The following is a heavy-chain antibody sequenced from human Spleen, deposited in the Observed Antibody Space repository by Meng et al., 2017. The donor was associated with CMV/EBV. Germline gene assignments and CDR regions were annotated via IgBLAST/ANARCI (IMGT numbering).Heavy chain of an antibody. CDR3: ARIKAHYYDSSGYYYRAFDI. Sequence: GESLKISCAASGFTFSSYSMNWVRQAPGKGLEWVSSISSSSSYIYYADSVKGRFTISRDNAKNSLYLQMNSLRAEDTAVYYCARIKAHYYDSSGYYYRAFDIWGQGTMVTVSS. V-gene: IGHV3-21*01. D-gene: IGHD3-22*01. CDR2: ISSSSSYI. CDR1: GFTFSSYS. J-gene: IGHJ3*02.